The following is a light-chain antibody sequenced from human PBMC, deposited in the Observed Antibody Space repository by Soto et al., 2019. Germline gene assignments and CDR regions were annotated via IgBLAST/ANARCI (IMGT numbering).Light chain of an antibody. V-gene: IGLV7-43*01. CDR1: TGAVTSGDY. CDR2: GTS. Sequence: QAVVTQEPSLTVSPGGTVTLTCASGTGAVTSGDYPNWFQQKPGQAPRVLIYGTSNKHSGTPARFSGSLLGGKAALRLSGVQHEDEAEYYCLLYYGGAQLVFGGGTKLTVL. CDR3: LLYYGGAQLV. J-gene: IGLJ2*01.